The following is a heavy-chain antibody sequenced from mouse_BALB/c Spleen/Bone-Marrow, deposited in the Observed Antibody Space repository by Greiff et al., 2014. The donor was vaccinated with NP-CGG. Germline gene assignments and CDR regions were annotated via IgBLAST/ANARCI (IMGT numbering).Heavy chain of an antibody. J-gene: IGHJ4*01. D-gene: IGHD2-3*01. CDR3: ARNRDGRYAMDY. CDR2: IWSGGST. Sequence: QVHVKQSGPGLVQPSQSLSITCTVSGFSLTSYGVHWVRQSPGKGLEWLGVIWSGGSTDYNAAFISRLSISKDNSKSQVFFKMNSLQANDTAIYYCARNRDGRYAMDYWGQGTSVTVSS. V-gene: IGHV2-2*02. CDR1: GFSLTSYG.